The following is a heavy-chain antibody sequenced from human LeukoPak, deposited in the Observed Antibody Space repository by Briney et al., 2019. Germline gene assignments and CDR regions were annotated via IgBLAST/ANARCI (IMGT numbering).Heavy chain of an antibody. Sequence: GGSLRLSCAASGFTFSGYSMNWVRQAPGKGLEWVSAISGSGGSTYYADSVKGRFTISRDNSKNTLYLQMNSLRAEDTAVYYCAKDQGYYGSGSYYKWAFDIWCQGTMVTVSS. CDR3: AKDQGYYGSGSYYKWAFDI. D-gene: IGHD3-10*01. V-gene: IGHV3-23*01. CDR2: ISGSGGST. J-gene: IGHJ3*02. CDR1: GFTFSGYS.